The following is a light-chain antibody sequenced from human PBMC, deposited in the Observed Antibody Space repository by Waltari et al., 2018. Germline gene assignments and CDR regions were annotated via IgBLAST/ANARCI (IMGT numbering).Light chain of an antibody. CDR1: QRVNRA. CDR3: QHYLRLPVT. CDR2: GIF. Sequence: EIVLTQSPGTLSLSPGARATLSCKASQRVNRALAWYQQKPGQAPRLLIYGIFDRAAGTPDRFSGSGSGTDFSLTISRLEPEDFAVYYCQHYLRLPVTFGQGTRVEVK. J-gene: IGKJ1*01. V-gene: IGKV3-20*01.